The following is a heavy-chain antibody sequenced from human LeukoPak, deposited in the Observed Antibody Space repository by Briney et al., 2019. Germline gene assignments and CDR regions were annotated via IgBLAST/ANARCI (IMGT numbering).Heavy chain of an antibody. V-gene: IGHV4-59*12. Sequence: PSETLSLTCTVSGGSISSYYWSWIRQPPGKGLEWIGYIYYSGSTNYNPSLKSRVTISVDTSKNQFSVKLTSVTAADTAIYYCARVVAAFGYYMDVWGKGTTVTVSS. CDR2: IYYSGST. CDR3: ARVVAAFGYYMDV. D-gene: IGHD1-26*01. CDR1: GGSISSYY. J-gene: IGHJ6*03.